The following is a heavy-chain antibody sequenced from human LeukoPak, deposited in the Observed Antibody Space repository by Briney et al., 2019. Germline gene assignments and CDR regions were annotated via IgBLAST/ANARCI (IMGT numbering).Heavy chain of an antibody. D-gene: IGHD2-15*01. CDR1: GGSISSYY. V-gene: IGHV4-4*07. Sequence: SETLSLTCTVSGGSISSYYWSWIRQPAGKGLEWIGRIYTSGSTNYNPSLKSRVTMSVDTSKNQFSLKLSSVTAADTAVCYCARDFLHSFKGGWFDPWGQGALVTVFS. CDR3: ARDFLHSFKGGWFDP. J-gene: IGHJ5*02. CDR2: IYTSGST.